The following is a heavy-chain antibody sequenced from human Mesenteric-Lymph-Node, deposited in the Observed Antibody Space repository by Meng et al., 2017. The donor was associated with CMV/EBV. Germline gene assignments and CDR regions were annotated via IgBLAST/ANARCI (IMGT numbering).Heavy chain of an antibody. J-gene: IGHJ4*02. CDR3: ARHQRWLKSEGGFNY. CDR1: GGSFSGYY. Sequence: QVPLQPVGGRLLNPSEPLSLTCAVYGGSFSGYYWSWIRQPPGKGLEWIGEINHSGSTNYNPSLKSRVTISVDTSKNQFSLKLSSVTAADTAVYYCARHQRWLKSEGGFNYWGQGTLVTGSS. V-gene: IGHV4-34*01. D-gene: IGHD4-23*01. CDR2: INHSGST.